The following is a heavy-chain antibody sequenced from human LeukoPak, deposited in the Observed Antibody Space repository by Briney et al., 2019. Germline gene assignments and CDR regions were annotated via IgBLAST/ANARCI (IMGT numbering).Heavy chain of an antibody. D-gene: IGHD3-16*02. V-gene: IGHV3-23*01. Sequence: GGSLRLSCAASGFTFSSYAMSWVRQAPGKGLEWVSAISGSGGSTYYADSVKGRFTISRDNSKNTLYLQMNSLRAEGTAVYYCAKSVMITFGGVIGAFDIWGQGTMVTVSP. J-gene: IGHJ3*02. CDR1: GFTFSSYA. CDR2: ISGSGGST. CDR3: AKSVMITFGGVIGAFDI.